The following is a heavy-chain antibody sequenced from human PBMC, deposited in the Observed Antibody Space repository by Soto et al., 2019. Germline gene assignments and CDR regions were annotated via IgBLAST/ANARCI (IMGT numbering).Heavy chain of an antibody. J-gene: IGHJ5*02. D-gene: IGHD2-15*01. Sequence: PSETLSLTCFVSGGSVTSHHWSWIRQPPGKGLEWVGYTYYSGSTNYNPSLKSRVTMSVDTSKNQFSLKLNSVTAADTAVYYCARTYCSGGSCYPGGNWFDPWGQGTLVTVSS. V-gene: IGHV4-59*02. CDR3: ARTYCSGGSCYPGGNWFDP. CDR2: TYYSGST. CDR1: GGSVTSHH.